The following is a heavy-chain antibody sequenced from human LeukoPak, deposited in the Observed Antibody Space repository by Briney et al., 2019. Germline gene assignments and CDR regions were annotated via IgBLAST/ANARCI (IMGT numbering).Heavy chain of an antibody. Sequence: SQTLSLTCTVSGGSISSGSYYWSWIRQPAGKGLEWIGRIYTSGSTNYNPSLKSRVTISVDTSKNQFSLKLSSVTAADTAVYYCAREATYYDFWSGYTNWFDPWGQGTLVTVSS. D-gene: IGHD3-3*01. CDR1: GGSISSGSYY. V-gene: IGHV4-61*02. J-gene: IGHJ5*02. CDR3: AREATYYDFWSGYTNWFDP. CDR2: IYTSGST.